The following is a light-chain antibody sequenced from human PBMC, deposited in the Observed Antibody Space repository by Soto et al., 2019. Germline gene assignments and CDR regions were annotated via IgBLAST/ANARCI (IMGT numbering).Light chain of an antibody. V-gene: IGKV3-20*01. CDR3: QHCQPYGESPPLT. Sequence: EIVLPQSPATLSLSPGERATLSCRASPSVSSNYLAWFQQEPGQVPRLLIYAASNRATGIPDRFSGSGSGTDFTLTISRLEPEDFAVYYCQHCQPYGESPPLTFGGGTKVDIK. CDR2: AAS. CDR1: PSVSSNY. J-gene: IGKJ4*01.